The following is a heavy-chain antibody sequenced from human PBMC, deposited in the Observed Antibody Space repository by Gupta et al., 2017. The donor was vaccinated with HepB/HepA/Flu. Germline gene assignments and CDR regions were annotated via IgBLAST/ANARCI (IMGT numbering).Heavy chain of an antibody. CDR2: ISSSSSYI. J-gene: IGHJ6*02. Sequence: EVQLVESGGGLVKPGGSLRLSCAASGFTFSSYSMNWVRQAPGKGLEWVSSISSSSSYIYYADSVKGRFTISRDNAKNSLYLQMNSLRAEDTAVYYCARDPLGYCSSTSCYPRPYGMDVWGQGTTVTVSS. CDR3: ARDPLGYCSSTSCYPRPYGMDV. D-gene: IGHD2-2*01. V-gene: IGHV3-21*01. CDR1: GFTFSSYS.